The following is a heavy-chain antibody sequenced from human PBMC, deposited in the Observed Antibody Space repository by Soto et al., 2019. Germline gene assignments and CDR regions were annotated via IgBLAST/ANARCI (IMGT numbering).Heavy chain of an antibody. V-gene: IGHV2-5*02. D-gene: IGHD3-22*01. CDR3: AHCDGHDSSGYYFHDAFDI. CDR2: IYWDDDK. Sequence: QITLKESGPTLVKPTQTLTLTCTFSGFSLSTGGVAVGWIRQPPGKALEWLALIYWDDDKRYSPSLKSRLTITKDTSKNQVVLTVTNMDPVDTATYYCAHCDGHDSSGYYFHDAFDIWGQGTMVTVSS. CDR1: GFSLSTGGVA. J-gene: IGHJ3*02.